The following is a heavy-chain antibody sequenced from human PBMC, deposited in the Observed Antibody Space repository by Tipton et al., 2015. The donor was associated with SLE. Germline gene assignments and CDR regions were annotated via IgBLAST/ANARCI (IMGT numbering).Heavy chain of an antibody. CDR1: GGTFSSYG. CDR2: IIPILGTT. Sequence: QSGAEVKKPGSSVKVSCKASGGTFSSYGISWVRQAPGQGLEWMGGIIPILGTTNYAQKFQGRVTITADESTSTVYMELSSLRSGDTAVYYCALSSVAATQAYWGQGTLVTVSS. J-gene: IGHJ4*02. D-gene: IGHD6-13*01. CDR3: ALSSVAATQAY. V-gene: IGHV1-69*01.